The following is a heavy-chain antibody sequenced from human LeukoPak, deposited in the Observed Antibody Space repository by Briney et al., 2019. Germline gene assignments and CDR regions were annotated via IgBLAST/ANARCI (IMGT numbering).Heavy chain of an antibody. CDR2: IYYSGST. Sequence: SETLSLTCTVPGGSISSYYWSWIRQPPGKGLEWIGYIYYSGSTNYNPSLKSRVTISVDTSKNQFSLKLSSVTAADTAVYYCAREVAYGSGSYMDYWGQVTLVTVSS. V-gene: IGHV4-59*01. D-gene: IGHD3-10*01. CDR1: GGSISSYY. J-gene: IGHJ4*02. CDR3: AREVAYGSGSYMDY.